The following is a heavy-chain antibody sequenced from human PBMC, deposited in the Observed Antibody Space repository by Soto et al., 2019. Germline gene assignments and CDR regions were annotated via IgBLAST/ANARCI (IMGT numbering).Heavy chain of an antibody. J-gene: IGHJ5*02. Sequence: ASVKVSCKASGYTFTSYGISWVRQAPGQGLEWMGWISAYNGNTNYAQKLQGRVTMTTDTSTSTAYMELRSLRSEDTAVYYCARGSSSWYDGWFDPWGQGTLVTVSS. D-gene: IGHD6-13*01. CDR2: ISAYNGNT. CDR1: GYTFTSYG. V-gene: IGHV1-18*04. CDR3: ARGSSSWYDGWFDP.